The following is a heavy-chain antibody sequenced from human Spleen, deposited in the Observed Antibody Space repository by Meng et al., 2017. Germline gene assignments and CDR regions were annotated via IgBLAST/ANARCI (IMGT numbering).Heavy chain of an antibody. V-gene: IGHV3-33*01. CDR2: IWYDGSKK. J-gene: IGHJ4*02. Sequence: GESLKISCAASGFTFSSFGMHWVRQAPGKGLEWVAVIWYDGSKKYYGDSVKGRFTISRDNSKNTLYLQMNSLRVEDTAVYYCARDAVALAGAPIVYYFDYWGQGTLVTVSS. D-gene: IGHD6-19*01. CDR1: GFTFSSFG. CDR3: ARDAVALAGAPIVYYFDY.